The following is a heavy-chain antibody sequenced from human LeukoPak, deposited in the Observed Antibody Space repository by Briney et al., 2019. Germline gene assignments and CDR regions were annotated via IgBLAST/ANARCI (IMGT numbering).Heavy chain of an antibody. V-gene: IGHV1-18*01. Sequence: EASVKVSCKASGYTFTSYGISWVRQAPGQGLEWMGWISAYNGNTNYAQKLRGRVTMTTDTSTSTAYMELRSLRSDDTAVYYCARAHGAVAGTGAFDIWGQGTMVTVSS. J-gene: IGHJ3*02. CDR2: ISAYNGNT. CDR3: ARAHGAVAGTGAFDI. D-gene: IGHD6-19*01. CDR1: GYTFTSYG.